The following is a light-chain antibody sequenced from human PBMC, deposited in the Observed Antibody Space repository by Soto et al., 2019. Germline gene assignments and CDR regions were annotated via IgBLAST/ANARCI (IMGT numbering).Light chain of an antibody. CDR2: AAS. V-gene: IGKV1-39*01. CDR3: QQSYSTPQRT. J-gene: IGKJ1*01. CDR1: QSISSY. Sequence: DIQMTQSPSSLSASVGDRVTITCRGSQSISSYLNWYQQKPGKAPKLLIYAASSLQSGVPSRFSGSGSGTDFTLTISSLQPEDFATYYCQQSYSTPQRTFGQGTKVDIK.